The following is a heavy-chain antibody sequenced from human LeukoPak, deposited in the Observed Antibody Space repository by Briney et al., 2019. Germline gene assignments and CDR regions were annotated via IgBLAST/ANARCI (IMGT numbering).Heavy chain of an antibody. J-gene: IGHJ6*02. CDR1: GFTVSSNY. Sequence: GSLRLSCAASGFTVSSNYMSWVRQAPGKGLEWVSVIYSGGSTYYADSVKGRFTISRDNSKNTLYLQMNSLRAEDTAVYYCARESGWYQPMDVWGQGTTVTVSS. D-gene: IGHD6-19*01. V-gene: IGHV3-66*01. CDR3: ARESGWYQPMDV. CDR2: IYSGGST.